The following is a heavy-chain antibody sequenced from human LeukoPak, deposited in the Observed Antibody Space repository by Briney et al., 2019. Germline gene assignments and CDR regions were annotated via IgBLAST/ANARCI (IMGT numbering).Heavy chain of an antibody. CDR3: ARGGYSGYDSNFDY. D-gene: IGHD5-12*01. V-gene: IGHV1-8*01. CDR2: MNPNSGNT. Sequence: ASVKVSCKASGCTFTSYDINWVRQATGQGLEWMGWMNPNSGNTGYAQKFQGRVTMTRNTSISTAYMELSSLRSEDTAVYYCARGGYSGYDSNFDYWGQGTLVTVSS. J-gene: IGHJ4*02. CDR1: GCTFTSYD.